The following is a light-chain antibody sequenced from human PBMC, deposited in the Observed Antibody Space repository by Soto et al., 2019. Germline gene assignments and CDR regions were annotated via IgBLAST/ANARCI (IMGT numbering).Light chain of an antibody. V-gene: IGKV1-5*01. Sequence: DIQMTQSPPTLSASVGDRVTLTCRASQSISGWLAWYQQKPGKAPKLLIYDASTLESGVPSRFSVSGSGTEFTLTISSLQPEDFATYYCHQYNTYSQTFGQGTKVEI. J-gene: IGKJ1*01. CDR2: DAS. CDR3: HQYNTYSQT. CDR1: QSISGW.